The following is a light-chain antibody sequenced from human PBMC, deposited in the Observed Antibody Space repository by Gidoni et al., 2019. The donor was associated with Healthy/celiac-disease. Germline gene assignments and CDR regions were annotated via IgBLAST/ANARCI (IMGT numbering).Light chain of an antibody. CDR3: LLYYGGARV. CDR2: STS. Sequence: QTVVTQEPSLTVSPGGTVTLTCASSTGAVTSGYYPNWFQQKPGQAPRALSYSTSNKYTWTPARFSGSLLGGKAALTLSGVQPEDEAEYYCLLYYGGARVFGGGTKLTVL. V-gene: IGLV7-43*01. J-gene: IGLJ3*02. CDR1: TGAVTSGYY.